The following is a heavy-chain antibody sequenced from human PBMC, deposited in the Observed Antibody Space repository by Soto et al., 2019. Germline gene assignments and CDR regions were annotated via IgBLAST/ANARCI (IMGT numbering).Heavy chain of an antibody. CDR3: ARDVAAMAYYDILTGYFRDENSHGSAEYFQH. CDR1: GYTFTSYG. V-gene: IGHV1-18*01. CDR2: ISAYNGNT. J-gene: IGHJ1*01. Sequence: GASVKVSCKASGYTFTSYGISWVRQAPGQGLEWMGWISAYNGNTNYAQKLQGRVTMTTDTSTSTAYMELRSLRSDDTAVYYCARDVAAMAYYDILTGYFRDENSHGSAEYFQHWGQGTLVTVSS. D-gene: IGHD3-9*01.